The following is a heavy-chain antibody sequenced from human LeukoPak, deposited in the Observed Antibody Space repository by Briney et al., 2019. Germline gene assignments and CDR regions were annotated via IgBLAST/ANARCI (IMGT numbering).Heavy chain of an antibody. J-gene: IGHJ4*02. CDR3: ARGPDYDFWSGYQAGLDY. D-gene: IGHD3-3*01. CDR1: GGSFSGYY. CDR2: INHSGST. V-gene: IGHV4-34*01. Sequence: PSETLSLTCAVYGGSFSGYYWSWIRQPPGKGLEWIGEINHSGSTNYNPSLKSRVTISVDTSKNQFSLKLSSVTAADTAVYYCARGPDYDFWSGYQAGLDYWGQGTLVTVSS.